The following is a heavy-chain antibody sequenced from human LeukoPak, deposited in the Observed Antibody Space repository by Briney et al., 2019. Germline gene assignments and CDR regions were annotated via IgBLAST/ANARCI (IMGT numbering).Heavy chain of an antibody. CDR1: GGTFSGYA. J-gene: IGHJ6*03. V-gene: IGHV1-69*13. CDR3: ASLGYCSSTSCLRYYYYYYMDV. D-gene: IGHD2-2*01. Sequence: SVKVSCKASGGTFSGYAISWVRQAPGQGLEWMGGIIPIFGTANYAQKFQGRVTITADESTSTAYMELSSLRSEDTAVYYCASLGYCSSTSCLRYYYYYYMDVWGKGTTVTVSS. CDR2: IIPIFGTA.